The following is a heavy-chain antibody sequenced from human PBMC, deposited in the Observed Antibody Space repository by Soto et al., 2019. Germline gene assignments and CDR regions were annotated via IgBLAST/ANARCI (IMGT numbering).Heavy chain of an antibody. CDR1: GLIFSSYW. CDR2: INGDGRTT. CDR3: AGGDYSGAGTFYLTDH. D-gene: IGHD3-10*01. V-gene: IGHV3-74*01. J-gene: IGHJ4*02. Sequence: EVQLEESGGGLVQPGGSLRLSCTASGLIFSSYWMHGVRQAPGKGLMWVSRINGDGRTTTYADSVKGRFTISRDNAKNTVYLQMNSLRAEDTAVYYCAGGDYSGAGTFYLTDHWGQGTLVTVSS.